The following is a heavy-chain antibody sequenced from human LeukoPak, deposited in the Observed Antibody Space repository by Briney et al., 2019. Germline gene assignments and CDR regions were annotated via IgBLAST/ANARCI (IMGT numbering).Heavy chain of an antibody. CDR2: IYHSGST. CDR3: ARVGYSYGYPENFDY. V-gene: IGHV4-4*02. CDR1: GGSISSSNW. D-gene: IGHD5-18*01. J-gene: IGHJ4*02. Sequence: SGTLSFTCAVSGGSISSSNWWGWVRQPPGKGLEWIGEIYHSGSTNYNPSLKSRVTISVDKSKNQFSLKLSSVTAADTAVYYCARVGYSYGYPENFDYWGQGTLVTVSS.